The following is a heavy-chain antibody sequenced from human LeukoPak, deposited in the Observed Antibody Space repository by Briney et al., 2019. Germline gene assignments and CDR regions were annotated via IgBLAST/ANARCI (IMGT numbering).Heavy chain of an antibody. CDR2: IYYSGST. CDR1: GGSISSYY. J-gene: IGHJ4*02. CDR3: ARAGLWELPLDS. V-gene: IGHV4-59*01. Sequence: SETLSLTCTVSGGSISSYYWSWIRQPPGKGLEWIGYIYYSGSTNYNPSLKSRVTISVDTSKNQFSLKLSSVTAADTAVYYCARAGLWELPLDSWGRGTLVTVSS. D-gene: IGHD1-26*01.